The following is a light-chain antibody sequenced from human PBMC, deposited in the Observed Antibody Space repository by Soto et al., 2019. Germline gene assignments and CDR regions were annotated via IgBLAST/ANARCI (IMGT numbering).Light chain of an antibody. V-gene: IGKV1-6*02. Sequence: TQMTHSPSSLSASFGEMITMTFRASRDIGSDLSWYQQKPGKAPTLLIYAASNLQSGVPSRFRGSRSGTEFTLTVSSLQPEDFATYYCLQDHDDSWTFGQGTKVDI. CDR1: RDIGSD. CDR3: LQDHDDSWT. J-gene: IGKJ1*01. CDR2: AAS.